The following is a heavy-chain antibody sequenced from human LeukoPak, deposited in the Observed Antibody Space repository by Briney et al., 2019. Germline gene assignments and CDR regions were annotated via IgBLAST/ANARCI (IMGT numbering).Heavy chain of an antibody. J-gene: IGHJ4*02. CDR1: GGTFSSYA. Sequence: ASVKVSCKASGGTFSSYAISWVRQAPGQGLEWMGWINPNSGGTNYAQKFQGWVTMTRDTSISTAYMELSRLRSDDTAVYYCARSYYYGSGSYADYWGQGTLVTVSS. CDR3: ARSYYYGSGSYADY. V-gene: IGHV1-2*04. CDR2: INPNSGGT. D-gene: IGHD3-10*01.